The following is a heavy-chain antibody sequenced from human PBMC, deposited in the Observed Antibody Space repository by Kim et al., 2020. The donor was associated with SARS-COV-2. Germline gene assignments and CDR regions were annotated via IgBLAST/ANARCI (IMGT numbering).Heavy chain of an antibody. D-gene: IGHD3-16*01. V-gene: IGHV4-31*03. Sequence: SETLSLTCTVSAGSVSSGGYYWSWIRQHPGKGLEWIGYIYYSGTTHYNPSLKSRVTISIDTSKNQFSLKLTSVTAADTAVYYCARAGAWGSPGGVWGQGTLVTVSS. CDR1: AGSVSSGGYY. J-gene: IGHJ4*02. CDR3: ARAGAWGSPGGV. CDR2: IYYSGTT.